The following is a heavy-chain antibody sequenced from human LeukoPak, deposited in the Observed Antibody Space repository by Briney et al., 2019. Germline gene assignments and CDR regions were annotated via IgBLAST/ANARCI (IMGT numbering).Heavy chain of an antibody. Sequence: SETLSRTCAVYGGSFSGYYWSWIRQPPGKGLEWIGEINHSGSTNYNPSLKSRVTISVDTSKNQFSLKLSSVTAADTAVYYCAREGWLPKYYFDYWGQGTLVTVSS. CDR2: INHSGST. CDR1: GGSFSGYY. D-gene: IGHD3-22*01. J-gene: IGHJ4*02. V-gene: IGHV4-34*01. CDR3: AREGWLPKYYFDY.